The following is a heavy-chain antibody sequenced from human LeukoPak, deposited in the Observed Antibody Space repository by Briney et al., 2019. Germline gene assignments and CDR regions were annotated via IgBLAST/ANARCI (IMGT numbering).Heavy chain of an antibody. CDR1: GYTFTSYG. V-gene: IGHV5-51*01. J-gene: IGHJ4*02. D-gene: IGHD3-22*01. CDR2: IYPGDSDT. Sequence: GASVKVSCKASGYTFTSYGISWVRQAPGQGLEWMGIIYPGDSDTRYSPSFQGQVTISADKSISTAYLQWSSLKASDTAMYYCARADYYDSSGYYYFDYWGQGTLVTVSS. CDR3: ARADYYDSSGYYYFDY.